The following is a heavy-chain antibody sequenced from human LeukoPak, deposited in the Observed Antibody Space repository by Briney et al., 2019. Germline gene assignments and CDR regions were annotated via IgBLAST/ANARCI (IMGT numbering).Heavy chain of an antibody. CDR1: GFSFTNYA. CDR3: AKEGRDVVVPAATPPDY. V-gene: IGHV3-23*01. CDR2: ISGSGGST. Sequence: GGSLRLSCAASGFSFTNYAMTWVRQAPGKGLEWVSTISGSGGSTYYADSVKGRFTISRDNSKNTLYLQMNSLRAEDTAVYYCAKEGRDVVVPAATPPDYWGQGTLVTVSS. J-gene: IGHJ4*02. D-gene: IGHD2-2*01.